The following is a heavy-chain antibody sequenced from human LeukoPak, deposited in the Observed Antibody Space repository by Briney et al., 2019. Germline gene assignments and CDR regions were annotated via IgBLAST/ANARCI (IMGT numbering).Heavy chain of an antibody. CDR2: IYYSGST. Sequence: SETLSLTCTVSGGSISSSSYYWGWIRQPPGKGLEWIGSIYYSGSTYYNPSLKSRVTISVDTSKNQFSLKLSSVTAADTAVYYCARVVRAARLSPFDYWGQGTLVTVSS. CDR3: ARVVRAARLSPFDY. CDR1: GGSISSSSYY. J-gene: IGHJ4*02. D-gene: IGHD6-6*01. V-gene: IGHV4-39*07.